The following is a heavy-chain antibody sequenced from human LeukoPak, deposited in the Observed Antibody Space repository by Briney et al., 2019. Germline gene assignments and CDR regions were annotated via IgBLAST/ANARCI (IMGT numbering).Heavy chain of an antibody. CDR1: GFTFSTSA. CDR2: IIGSGGIT. J-gene: IGHJ4*02. V-gene: IGHV3-23*01. Sequence: PGGFLRLSCAASGFTFSTSAMSWVRKAPGKGLEWVSSIIGSGGITYYADSVKGRFTISRDNSRNTLYLQMNSLRAEDTAVYYCAKQEIRLRLPYYWGQGALVTVSS. CDR3: AKQEIRLRLPYY. D-gene: IGHD5-18*01.